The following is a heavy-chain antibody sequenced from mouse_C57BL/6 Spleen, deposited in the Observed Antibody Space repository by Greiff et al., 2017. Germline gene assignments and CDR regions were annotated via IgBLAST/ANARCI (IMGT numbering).Heavy chain of an antibody. D-gene: IGHD2-14*01. V-gene: IGHV1-39*01. Sequence: VQLQQSGPELVKPGASVKISCKASGYSFTDYNMNWVKQSNGKSLEWIGVINPNYGTTSYNQKFKGKATLTVDQSSSTAYMQLNSLTSEDSTIYNCAKAYRSNCFYYAMGYWGQGTSVTVSS. CDR3: AKAYRSNCFYYAMGY. CDR1: GYSFTDYN. J-gene: IGHJ4*01. CDR2: INPNYGTT.